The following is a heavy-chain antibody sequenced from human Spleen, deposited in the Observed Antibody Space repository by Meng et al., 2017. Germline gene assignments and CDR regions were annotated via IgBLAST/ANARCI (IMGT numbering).Heavy chain of an antibody. D-gene: IGHD3-3*01. Sequence: QVQLQQWGAGLLKPSETLSLTCAVYGGSFSGYYWSWIRQPPGKGLEWIGEINHSGSTNYNPSLKSRVTISVDTSKNQFSLKLSSVTAADTAVYYCARERRITIFGVVINFDYWGQGTLVTVSS. J-gene: IGHJ4*02. CDR2: INHSGST. CDR3: ARERRITIFGVVINFDY. CDR1: GGSFSGYY. V-gene: IGHV4-34*01.